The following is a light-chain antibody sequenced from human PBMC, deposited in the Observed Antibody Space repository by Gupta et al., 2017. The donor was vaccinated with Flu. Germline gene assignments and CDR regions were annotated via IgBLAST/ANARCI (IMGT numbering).Light chain of an antibody. J-gene: IGKJ3*01. CDR3: QQFGTIPFT. V-gene: IGKV3-20*01. CDR1: RDVSSNF. Sequence: GTLSLSPGERATLSCRASRDVSSNFLAWYQQKPGQAPRLLMSEASYRATGTTDRFSGSGSGTEFTLTISSLEPGDVAVYYCQQFGTIPFTFGPGTKVDIK. CDR2: EAS.